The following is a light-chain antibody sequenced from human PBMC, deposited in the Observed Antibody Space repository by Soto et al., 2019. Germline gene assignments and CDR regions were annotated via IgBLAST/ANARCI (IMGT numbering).Light chain of an antibody. Sequence: QSVLTQSSSASAYLGSSVTLTCTLSSGHSTYIIAWHQQQPGKAPRYLMKLEGSGSYNRGSGVPDHFSGSSSGADRYLTISILQSEDEFEYYFETWDRHNHVFGTGTKLTVL. CDR1: SGHSTYI. CDR3: ETWDRHNHV. J-gene: IGLJ1*01. V-gene: IGLV4-60*03. CDR2: LEGSGSY.